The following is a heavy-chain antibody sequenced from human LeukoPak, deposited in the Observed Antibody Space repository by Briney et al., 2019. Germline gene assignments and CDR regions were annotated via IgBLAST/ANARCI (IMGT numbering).Heavy chain of an antibody. Sequence: SETLSLTCTVSGGSISSYYWSWIRQPPGKGLEWIGYIYYSGSINYNPSLKSRVTISVDTSKNQFSLKLSSVTAADTAVYYCARAPPNCSGGSCYSGVTFDYWGQGTLVTVSS. V-gene: IGHV4-59*01. CDR3: ARAPPNCSGGSCYSGVTFDY. CDR2: IYYSGSI. CDR1: GGSISSYY. D-gene: IGHD2-15*01. J-gene: IGHJ4*02.